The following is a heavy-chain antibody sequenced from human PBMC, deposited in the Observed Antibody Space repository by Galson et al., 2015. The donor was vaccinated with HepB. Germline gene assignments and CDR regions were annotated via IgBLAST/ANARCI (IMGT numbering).Heavy chain of an antibody. CDR3: ARGVGWAVAYHFDY. CDR2: IYSGGST. D-gene: IGHD6-19*01. V-gene: IGHV3-66*01. J-gene: IGHJ4*02. Sequence: SLRLSCAASGFTVSSNYMSWVRQAPGKGLEWVSVIYSGGSTYYADSVKGRFTISRDNSKNTLYLQMNSLRAEDTAVYYCARGVGWAVAYHFDYWGQGTLVTVSS. CDR1: GFTVSSNY.